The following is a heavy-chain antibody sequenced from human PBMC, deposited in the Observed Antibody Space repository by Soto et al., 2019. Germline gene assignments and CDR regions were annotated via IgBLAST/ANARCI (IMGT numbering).Heavy chain of an antibody. V-gene: IGHV5-51*01. CDR2: IYPGDSDT. CDR1: GYIFTNYW. J-gene: IGHJ6*02. Sequence: GESLKISCQGSGYIFTNYWIGWVRQMPGKGLEWMGIIYPGDSDTRYSPSFQGQVTISADKSINTAYLQWSSLKAADTAVYYCARGRGSWYYYYGMDVWGQGTTVTVSS. CDR3: ARGRGSWYYYYGMDV. D-gene: IGHD6-13*01.